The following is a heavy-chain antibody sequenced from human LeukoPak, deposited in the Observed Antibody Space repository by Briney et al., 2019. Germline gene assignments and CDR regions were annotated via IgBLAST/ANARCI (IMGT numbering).Heavy chain of an antibody. D-gene: IGHD6-13*01. Sequence: PSETLSLTCTVSVGSISSYYWSGIRQPPGKGLEWIGYIYYSGSTNYNPSLNSRVTISVDPSNNQFSLKLSSVTAAETAVYYCARCFWAAGPFDYWGQGTLVTVSS. CDR3: ARCFWAAGPFDY. V-gene: IGHV4-59*01. CDR1: VGSISSYY. CDR2: IYYSGST. J-gene: IGHJ4*02.